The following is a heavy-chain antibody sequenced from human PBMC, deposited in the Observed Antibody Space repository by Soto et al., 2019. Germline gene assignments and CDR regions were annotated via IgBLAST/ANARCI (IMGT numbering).Heavy chain of an antibody. V-gene: IGHV3-33*08. CDR3: ARDTDTSSHYSRFDP. D-gene: IGHD6-19*01. CDR1: GFSFSSFV. CDR2: IWYDGSKD. Sequence: PGGSLRLSCAASGFSFSSFVMSWVRQAPGKGLEWVAVIWYDGSKDYYADSVKGRFTVSRDDSKKTAYLQMNSLRAEDTAVYYCARDTDTSSHYSRFDPWGQGTLVTVSS. J-gene: IGHJ5*02.